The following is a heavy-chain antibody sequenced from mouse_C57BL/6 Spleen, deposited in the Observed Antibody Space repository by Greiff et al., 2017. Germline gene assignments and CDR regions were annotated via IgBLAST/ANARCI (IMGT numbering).Heavy chain of an antibody. CDR2: ISDGGSYT. CDR1: GFTFSSYA. Sequence: EVKLVESGGGLVKPGGSLKLSCAASGFTFSSYAMSWVRQTPEKRLEWVATISDGGSYTYYPDNVKGRFTISRDNAKNNLYLQMSHLKSEDTAMYYCARDDTTVAHYAMDYWGQGTSVTVSS. CDR3: ARDDTTVAHYAMDY. V-gene: IGHV5-4*01. J-gene: IGHJ4*01. D-gene: IGHD1-1*01.